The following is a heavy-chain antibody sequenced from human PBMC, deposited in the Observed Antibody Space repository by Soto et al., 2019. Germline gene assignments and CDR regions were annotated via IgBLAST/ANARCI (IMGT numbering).Heavy chain of an antibody. D-gene: IGHD3-22*01. CDR3: ARDRGPSSGYYPYWFDP. CDR1: GGTFSSYA. V-gene: IGHV1-69*12. CDR2: IIPIFGTA. J-gene: IGHJ5*02. Sequence: QVQLVQSGAEVKKPGSSVKVSCKASGGTFSSYAISWVRQAPGQGLEWMGEIIPIFGTANYAQKFQGRVTITADESTSTADMELSSLRSEDTAMYYCARDRGPSSGYYPYWFDPWGQGTLVSVSS.